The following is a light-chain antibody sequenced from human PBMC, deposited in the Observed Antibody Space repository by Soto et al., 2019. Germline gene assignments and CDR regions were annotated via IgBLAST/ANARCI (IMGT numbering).Light chain of an antibody. CDR2: AAS. CDR1: QSISSY. Sequence: DIQMTQSPSSLSASVGDRVTITCRASQSISSYLNWYQQKPGKAPKLLIYAASSLQSGVPSRFSGSGSGTDFTLTINSLQPDDFATYYCQQSYSTPMYTFGQGTKVEIK. V-gene: IGKV1-39*01. J-gene: IGKJ2*01. CDR3: QQSYSTPMYT.